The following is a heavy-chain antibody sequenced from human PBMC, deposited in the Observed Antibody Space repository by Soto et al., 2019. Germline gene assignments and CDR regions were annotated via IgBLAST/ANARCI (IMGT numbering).Heavy chain of an antibody. CDR2: IKSNTDGGTT. D-gene: IGHD3-10*01. CDR1: GIIFSNTW. J-gene: IGHJ4*02. CDR3: AKDRGNYYGSGSYHY. Sequence: GGSLRLSCTASGIIFSNTWINWVRQAPGKGLEWVGRIKSNTDGGTTDYATPVKGRFALSRDDSQNTLYLQMTGLKAEDTAVYYCAKDRGNYYGSGSYHYWGQGTLVTVSS. V-gene: IGHV3-15*01.